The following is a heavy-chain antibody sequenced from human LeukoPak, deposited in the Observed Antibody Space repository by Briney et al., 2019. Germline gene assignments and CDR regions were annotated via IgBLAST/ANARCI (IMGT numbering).Heavy chain of an antibody. D-gene: IGHD3-10*01. CDR1: GFTFSSYS. V-gene: IGHV3-21*01. J-gene: IGHJ3*02. Sequence: KPGGSLRLSCAASGFTFSSYSMNWVRQAPGKGLEWVSSISSSSSYIYYADSVKGRFTISRDNAKNSLYLQMNSLRAEDTAVYYCARDFPAVVRGVDDAFDIWGQGTMVTVSS. CDR2: ISSSSSYI. CDR3: ARDFPAVVRGVDDAFDI.